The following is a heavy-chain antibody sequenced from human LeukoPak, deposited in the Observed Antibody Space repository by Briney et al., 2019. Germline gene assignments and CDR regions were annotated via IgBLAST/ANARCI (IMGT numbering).Heavy chain of an antibody. CDR1: GYTFTSHG. CDR3: ARDGVTYGYPEY. CDR2: ISAYNGNT. V-gene: IGHV1-18*01. D-gene: IGHD5-18*01. J-gene: IGHJ4*02. Sequence: ASVKVSCKTSGYTFTSHGTSWVRQAPGQGLEWMGWISAYNGNTNYAQKFQGRATMTTDTSTSTAYMELRSLRSDDTAVYYCARDGVTYGYPEYWGQGTLVTVSS.